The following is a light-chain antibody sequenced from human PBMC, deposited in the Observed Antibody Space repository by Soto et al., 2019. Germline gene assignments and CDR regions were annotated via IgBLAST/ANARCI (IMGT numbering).Light chain of an antibody. J-gene: IGLJ2*01. Sequence: QSVLTQPPSASGTPGQRVTISCSGSSSNIGSNYVYWYQQLPGTAPKLLIYSNNQRPSGVPDRFSGSKSGTSASLAISGLRSEDEADYYCAAWDDSLSAHVVFGGGTKLTV. CDR3: AAWDDSLSAHVV. CDR2: SNN. CDR1: SSNIGSNY. V-gene: IGLV1-47*02.